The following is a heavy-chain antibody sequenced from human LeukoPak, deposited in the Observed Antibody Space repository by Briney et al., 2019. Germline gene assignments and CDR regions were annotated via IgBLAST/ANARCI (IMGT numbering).Heavy chain of an antibody. CDR1: GGSISSYY. CDR3: ARVDYGARTNWFDP. CDR2: IYTSGST. D-gene: IGHD3-16*01. Sequence: SETLSLTCTVSGGSISSYYRSWIRQPAGKGLEWIGRIYTSGSTNYNPSLKSRVTMSVDTSKNQFSLKLSSVTAADTAVYYCARVDYGARTNWFDPWGQGTLVTVSS. V-gene: IGHV4-4*07. J-gene: IGHJ5*02.